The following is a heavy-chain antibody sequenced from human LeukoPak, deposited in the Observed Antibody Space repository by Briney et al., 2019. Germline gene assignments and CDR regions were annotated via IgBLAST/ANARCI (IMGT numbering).Heavy chain of an antibody. Sequence: SETLSLTCTVSGGSISSYYWSWIRQPPGKGLEWIGYIYYSGSTNYNPSLKSRVTLSVDTSKNQFSLKLSSVTAADTAVYYCARQDWGLPYFDYWGQGTLVTVSS. J-gene: IGHJ4*02. V-gene: IGHV4-59*08. CDR1: GGSISSYY. CDR3: ARQDWGLPYFDY. D-gene: IGHD7-27*01. CDR2: IYYSGST.